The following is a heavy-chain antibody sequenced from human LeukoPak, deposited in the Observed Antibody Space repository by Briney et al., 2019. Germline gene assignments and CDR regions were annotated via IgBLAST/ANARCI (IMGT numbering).Heavy chain of an antibody. CDR1: GFTFSGST. D-gene: IGHD3-22*01. CDR3: AKSVRRSITMIVVVITEFDY. Sequence: GGSLRLSCAASGFTFSGSTIHWVRQASGKGLEWVGRIRSKANTYATAYAASVKGRFTISRDDSKNTAYLQMNSLKTEDTAVYYCAKSVRRSITMIVVVITEFDYWGQGTLVTVSS. CDR2: IRSKANTYAT. V-gene: IGHV3-73*01. J-gene: IGHJ4*02.